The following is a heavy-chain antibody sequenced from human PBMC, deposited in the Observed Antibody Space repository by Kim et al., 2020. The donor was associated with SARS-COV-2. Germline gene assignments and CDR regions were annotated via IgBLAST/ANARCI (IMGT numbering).Heavy chain of an antibody. CDR2: IYYSGST. J-gene: IGHJ5*02. CDR3: AREGGDDISGQNWFDP. Sequence: SETLSLTCTVSGGSISSYYWSWIRQPPGKGLEWIGYIYYSGSTNYNPSLKSRVTISVDTSKNQFSLKLSSVTAADTAVYYCAREGGDDISGQNWFDPWV. D-gene: IGHD3-22*01. CDR1: GGSISSYY. V-gene: IGHV4-59*13.